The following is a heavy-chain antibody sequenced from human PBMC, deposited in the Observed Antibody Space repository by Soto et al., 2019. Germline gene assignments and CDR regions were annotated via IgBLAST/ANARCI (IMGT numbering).Heavy chain of an antibody. Sequence: SQTLSLTCAIYGDSVSSNIAAWNWIRQSPSRGLEWLGRTYYRSRWYYESAPSVRGRITVNPDTSKNQFSLQLDSVTPDDTAVYYCAADHVGSPGDYWGQGSLVTVSS. V-gene: IGHV6-1*01. CDR1: GDSVSSNIAA. CDR3: AADHVGSPGDY. D-gene: IGHD1-26*01. J-gene: IGHJ4*02. CDR2: TYYRSRWYY.